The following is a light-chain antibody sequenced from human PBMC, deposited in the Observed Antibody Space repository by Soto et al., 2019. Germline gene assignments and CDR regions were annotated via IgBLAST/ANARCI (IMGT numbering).Light chain of an antibody. Sequence: QSVLTQPASVSGSPGQSITISCTGTSSDIGAFTFVSWYQQHPGKVPKLMIFDVNRRPSGVSDRFSGSKSGNTASLTISGXXAEDEGXXYCSSYTTSGTHVFGSGTKLTVL. J-gene: IGLJ1*01. CDR2: DVN. V-gene: IGLV2-14*03. CDR1: SSDIGAFTF. CDR3: SSYTTSGTHV.